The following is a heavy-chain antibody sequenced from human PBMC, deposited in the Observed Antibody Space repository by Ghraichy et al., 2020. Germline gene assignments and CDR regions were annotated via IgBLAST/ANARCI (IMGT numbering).Heavy chain of an antibody. J-gene: IGHJ3*02. Sequence: GGSLRLSCAASGFIFRNYWMSWVRQAPGKGLEWVANINEDGSQKNYVDSVKGRFTVSRDNAKNSLYLQMNSLRAEDTAVYYCARDAAYSLVGAWYDAFDIWGQGTMVTASS. CDR3: ARDAAYSLVGAWYDAFDI. D-gene: IGHD1-26*01. V-gene: IGHV3-7*01. CDR2: INEDGSQK. CDR1: GFIFRNYW.